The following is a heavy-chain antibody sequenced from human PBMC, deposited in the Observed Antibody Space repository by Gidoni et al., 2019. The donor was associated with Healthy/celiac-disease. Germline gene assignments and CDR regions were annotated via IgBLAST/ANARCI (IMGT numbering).Heavy chain of an antibody. CDR3: AKEIARLDSSGYLFDY. V-gene: IGHV3-9*01. J-gene: IGHJ4*02. Sequence: EVQLVESGGGLVQPGRSLRLSCAASGFTFDDSAMHWVRQAPGKGLEWVSGISWNSGSIGYADSGKGRFTISRDNAKNSLYLQMNSLRAEDTALYYCAKEIARLDSSGYLFDYWGQGTLVTVSS. D-gene: IGHD3-22*01. CDR2: ISWNSGSI. CDR1: GFTFDDSA.